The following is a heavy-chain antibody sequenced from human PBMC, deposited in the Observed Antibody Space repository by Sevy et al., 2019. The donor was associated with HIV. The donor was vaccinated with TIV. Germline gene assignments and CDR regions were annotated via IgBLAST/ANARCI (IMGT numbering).Heavy chain of an antibody. V-gene: IGHV3-53*01. CDR1: GFTVSNNY. CDR2: IYSGGRT. J-gene: IGHJ4*02. Sequence: GGSLRLSCAASGFTVSNNYMSWVHQAPGKGLEWVSVIYSGGRTDYADSVKGRFTISRDNSENTLDLQMNSLRAEDTAVYYCARDIYHSSGYYPGGFDYWGQGTLVTVSS. D-gene: IGHD3-22*01. CDR3: ARDIYHSSGYYPGGFDY.